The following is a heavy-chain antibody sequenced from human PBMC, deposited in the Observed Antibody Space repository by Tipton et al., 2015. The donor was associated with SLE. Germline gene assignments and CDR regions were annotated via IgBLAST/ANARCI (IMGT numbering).Heavy chain of an antibody. CDR3: ARGEGYYGSGSYQGWFDP. J-gene: IGHJ5*02. Sequence: LRLSCTVSGGSIYGYYWSWIRQAPGKGLDWIGEINYSGSTSYNPPLKSRVTISVDTSKNQFSLKLDSVTAADTAVYYCARGEGYYGSGSYQGWFDPWGQGTLVTVSS. V-gene: IGHV4-59*12. D-gene: IGHD3-10*01. CDR1: GGSIYGYY. CDR2: INYSGST.